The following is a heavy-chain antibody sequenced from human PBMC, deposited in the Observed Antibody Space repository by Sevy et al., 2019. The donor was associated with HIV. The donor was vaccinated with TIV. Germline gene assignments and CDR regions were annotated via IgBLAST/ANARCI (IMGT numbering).Heavy chain of an antibody. CDR2: IKQDGSEK. V-gene: IGHV3-7*01. CDR3: AREGYCSSTSCYGVAFDI. D-gene: IGHD2-2*01. J-gene: IGHJ3*02. Sequence: GGSLRLSCAASGFTFSSYWMSWVRQAPGKGLEWVANIKQDGSEKYYVDSVKGRLTISGDNAKNSLYLQMNSLRAEDTAVYYCAREGYCSSTSCYGVAFDIWGQGTMVTVSS. CDR1: GFTFSSYW.